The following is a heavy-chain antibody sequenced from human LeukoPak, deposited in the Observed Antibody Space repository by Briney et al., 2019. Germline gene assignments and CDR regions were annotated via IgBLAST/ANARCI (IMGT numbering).Heavy chain of an antibody. CDR1: GFTVNSTY. Sequence: PGGSLRLSCAASGFTVNSTYMNRVRQAPGKGLEWLSVVYTGDGTYYADSVKGRFTISRDNSKNTVFLQMNSLRAEDTGVYYCARVGSGSYYPRWGQGTLVTVSS. V-gene: IGHV3-53*01. J-gene: IGHJ4*02. CDR2: VYTGDGT. D-gene: IGHD1-26*01. CDR3: ARVGSGSYYPR.